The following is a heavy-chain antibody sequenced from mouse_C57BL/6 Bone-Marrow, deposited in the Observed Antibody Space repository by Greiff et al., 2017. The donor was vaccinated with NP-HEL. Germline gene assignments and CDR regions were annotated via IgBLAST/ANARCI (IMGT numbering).Heavy chain of an antibody. J-gene: IGHJ2*01. CDR3: ASLYYGSSSPDY. CDR2: IDPSDSYT. V-gene: IGHV1-50*01. Sequence: VQLQQPGAELVKPGASVKLSCKASGYTFTSYWMQWVKQRPGQGLEWIGEIDPSDSYTNYNQKFKGKATLTVDTSSSTAYMQLSSLTSEDSAVYYCASLYYGSSSPDYWGQGTTLTVSS. CDR1: GYTFTSYW. D-gene: IGHD1-1*01.